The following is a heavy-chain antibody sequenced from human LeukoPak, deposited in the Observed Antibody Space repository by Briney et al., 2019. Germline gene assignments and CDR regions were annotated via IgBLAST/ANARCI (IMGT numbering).Heavy chain of an antibody. CDR2: INHSGST. Sequence: SETLSLTCTVSGGSMTSYYWSWIRLPPGKRLEWIGEINHSGSTNYNPSLKSRVTISVDTSKNQFSLKLSSVTAADTAVYYCARGRVIDYWGQGTLVTVSS. CDR3: ARGRVIDY. V-gene: IGHV4-34*01. D-gene: IGHD4-23*01. CDR1: GGSMTSYY. J-gene: IGHJ4*02.